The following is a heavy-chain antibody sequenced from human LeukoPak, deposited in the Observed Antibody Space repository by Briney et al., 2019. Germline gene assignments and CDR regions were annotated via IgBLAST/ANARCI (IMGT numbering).Heavy chain of an antibody. V-gene: IGHV4-34*01. CDR2: INHSGST. CDR3: ARVRYDYVWGSYRQGNWLDP. Sequence: SETLSLTCAVYGGSFSGYYWSWIRQPPGKGLEWIGEINHSGSTNYNPSLKSRVTISVDTSKDQFSLKLSSVTAADTAVYYCARVRYDYVWGSYRQGNWLDPWGQGTLVTVSS. D-gene: IGHD3-16*02. CDR1: GGSFSGYY. J-gene: IGHJ5*02.